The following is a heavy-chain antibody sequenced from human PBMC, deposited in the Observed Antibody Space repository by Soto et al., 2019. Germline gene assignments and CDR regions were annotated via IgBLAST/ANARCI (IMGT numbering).Heavy chain of an antibody. CDR2: INSDGSST. V-gene: IGHV3-74*01. J-gene: IGHJ6*02. Sequence: PGGSLRLSCAVSGSTFSNDWMNWVRQAPGKGLEWVSHINSDGSSTNYADFVKGRFTIARDNAKNTVYLQMNSLRAEDTAVYYCARDRSYSLDVWGQGTTVTVSS. CDR3: ARDRSYSLDV. CDR1: GSTFSNDW.